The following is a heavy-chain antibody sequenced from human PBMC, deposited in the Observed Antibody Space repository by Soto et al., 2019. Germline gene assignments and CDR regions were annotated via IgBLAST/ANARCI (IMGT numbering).Heavy chain of an antibody. CDR3: AKDGDYEYFDY. D-gene: IGHD3-22*01. CDR1: GFSFSSYT. V-gene: IGHV3-23*01. CDR2: INNNSGRK. Sequence: GGSLRLSCAASGFSFSSYTMNWVRQAPGKGLEWVSSINNNSGRKYYADSVKGRFTISRDNSKNTLFLQMNSLKAEDTAVYLCAKDGDYEYFDYWGQGTQVTVSS. J-gene: IGHJ4*02.